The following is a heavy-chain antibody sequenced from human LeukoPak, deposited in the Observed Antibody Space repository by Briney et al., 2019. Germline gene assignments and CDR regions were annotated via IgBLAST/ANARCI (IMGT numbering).Heavy chain of an antibody. J-gene: IGHJ4*02. D-gene: IGHD2-15*01. CDR3: ASSGYCSGGSCYRVYNFDY. Sequence: ASVKVSCKASGYTFTSYDINWVRQATGQGLEWMGWMNPNSGNTGYAQKFQGRVTMTRDTSISTAYMELSRLRSDDTAVYYCASSGYCSGGSCYRVYNFDYWGQGTLVTVSS. CDR1: GYTFTSYD. V-gene: IGHV1-8*01. CDR2: MNPNSGNT.